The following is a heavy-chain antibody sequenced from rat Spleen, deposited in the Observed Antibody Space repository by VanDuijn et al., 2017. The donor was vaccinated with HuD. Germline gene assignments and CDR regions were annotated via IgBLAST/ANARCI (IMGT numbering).Heavy chain of an antibody. CDR3: ARGWERFAY. V-gene: IGHV2-61*01. CDR2: MWKGGTT. D-gene: IGHD1-11*01. J-gene: IGHJ3*01. Sequence: QVRLTESGPRLVQPSQTLSVTCTVSGFSLTSYHVSWVRQPPGKGLEWIGAMWKGGTTDYNSTLKSRLSISRDTSKNQVFLKMNSLQTEDTAMYFCARGWERFAYWGQGTLVTVSS. CDR1: GFSLTSYH.